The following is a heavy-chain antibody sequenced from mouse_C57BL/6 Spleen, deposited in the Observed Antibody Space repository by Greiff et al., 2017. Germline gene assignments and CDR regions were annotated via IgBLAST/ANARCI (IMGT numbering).Heavy chain of an antibody. D-gene: IGHD1-1*01. Sequence: EVQLVESGGGLVKPGGSLKLSCAASGFTFSDYGMHWVRQAPEKGLEWVAYISSGSSTIYYADTVKGRYTLSRDNAKNTLFLQMTSLRSEDTAMYYGARGSSYSYWYFDVWGTGTTVTVSS. CDR2: ISSGSSTI. V-gene: IGHV5-17*01. CDR3: ARGSSYSYWYFDV. CDR1: GFTFSDYG. J-gene: IGHJ1*03.